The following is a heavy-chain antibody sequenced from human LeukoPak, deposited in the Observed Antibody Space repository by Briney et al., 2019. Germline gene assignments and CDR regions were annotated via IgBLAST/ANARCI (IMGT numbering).Heavy chain of an antibody. V-gene: IGHV3-7*01. D-gene: IGHD3-16*01. CDR1: GFTFSSYW. Sequence: GGSLRLSCAASGFTFSSYWMSWVRQAPGKGLEWVANIKQDGSEKYYVDSVKGRFTISRDNAKNSLYLQMNSLRAEDTAVYYCARGTVWGLNYFDYWGQGTLVTVSS. CDR2: IKQDGSEK. CDR3: ARGTVWGLNYFDY. J-gene: IGHJ4*02.